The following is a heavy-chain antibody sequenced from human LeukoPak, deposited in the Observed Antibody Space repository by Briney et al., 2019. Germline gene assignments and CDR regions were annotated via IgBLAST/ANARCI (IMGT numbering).Heavy chain of an antibody. D-gene: IGHD3-10*01. CDR1: GYTFTSYD. Sequence: ASVKVSCKASGYTFTSYDINWVRQATGQGLEWMGWMNPNSGNTGYAQKFQGRVTMTRNTSISTAYMELSSLRSEDTAVYYCARAGSPALLRARHRDWFDPWGQGTLVTVSS. CDR3: ARAGSPALLRARHRDWFDP. J-gene: IGHJ5*02. CDR2: MNPNSGNT. V-gene: IGHV1-8*01.